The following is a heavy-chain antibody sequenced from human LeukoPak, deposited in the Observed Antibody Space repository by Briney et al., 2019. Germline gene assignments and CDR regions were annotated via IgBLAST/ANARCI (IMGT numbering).Heavy chain of an antibody. V-gene: IGHV3-11*05. CDR3: ARVVVRGVITLPFDY. D-gene: IGHD3-10*01. J-gene: IGHJ4*02. Sequence: GGSLRLSCAASGFTFSDYYMSWIRQAPGKGLEWVSYISSSSYTNYADSVKGRFTISRDNAKTSLYLQMNSLRAEDTAVYYCARVVVRGVITLPFDYWGQGTLVTVSS. CDR1: GFTFSDYY. CDR2: ISSSSYT.